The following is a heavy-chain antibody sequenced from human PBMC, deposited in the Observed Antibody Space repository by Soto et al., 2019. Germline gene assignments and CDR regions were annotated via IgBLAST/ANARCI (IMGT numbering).Heavy chain of an antibody. CDR1: VYSFTNYW. CDR2: IYPSDSTT. V-gene: IGHV5-51*01. J-gene: IGHJ5*02. Sequence: LGESLKISCKGSVYSFTNYWIAWVRQMPGKGLEYMGIIYPSDSTTRYSPSFQGQVTISAGKSISTAYLQWNSLKASDTAMYYCARHGFYGDYSSNYFDPWGQGTLVTVSS. D-gene: IGHD4-17*01. CDR3: ARHGFYGDYSSNYFDP.